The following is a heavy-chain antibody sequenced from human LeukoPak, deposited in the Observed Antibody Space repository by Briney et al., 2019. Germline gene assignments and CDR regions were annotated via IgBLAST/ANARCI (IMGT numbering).Heavy chain of an antibody. D-gene: IGHD2-2*01. CDR3: ARVKRKYQLLKPLHETPSHYFDY. Sequence: PSETLSLTCIVSGYSISSGYYWSWIRQPPGKGLEWIGYIYYSGSTNYNPSLKSRVTISVDTSKNQFSLKLSSVTAADTAMYYCARVKRKYQLLKPLHETPSHYFDYWGQGTLVTVSS. CDR2: IYYSGST. CDR1: GYSISSGYY. V-gene: IGHV4-61*01. J-gene: IGHJ4*02.